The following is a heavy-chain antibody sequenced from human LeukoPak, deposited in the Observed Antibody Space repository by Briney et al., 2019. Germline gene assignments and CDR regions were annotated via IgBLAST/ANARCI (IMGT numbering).Heavy chain of an antibody. D-gene: IGHD5-18*01. J-gene: IGHJ4*02. V-gene: IGHV1-2*02. CDR2: INPNSGGT. CDR3: ASSTQDTAMALDDY. CDR1: GYTFTGYY. Sequence: ASVKVSCKASGYTFTGYYMHWVRQAPGQGLEWTGWINPNSGGTNYAQKFQGRVTMTRDTSISTVYMELSSLRSEDTAVYYCASSTQDTAMALDDYWGQGTLVTVSS.